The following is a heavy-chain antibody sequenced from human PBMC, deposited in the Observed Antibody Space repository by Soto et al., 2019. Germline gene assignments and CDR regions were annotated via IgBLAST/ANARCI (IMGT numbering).Heavy chain of an antibody. Sequence: QAQLVQSGAEMKKPGASVKVSCKASGYTLSNYGISWVRQAPGQGLEWMGWSSTYNGNTKYAKKCQGRVTMTTDTSASTAYMDLRSLRPDDTAVYYCVRDHHDFSSDYHYYHMDVWGKGTTVTVSS. CDR2: SSTYNGNT. V-gene: IGHV1-18*01. D-gene: IGHD3-3*01. CDR3: VRDHHDFSSDYHYYHMDV. CDR1: GYTLSNYG. J-gene: IGHJ6*03.